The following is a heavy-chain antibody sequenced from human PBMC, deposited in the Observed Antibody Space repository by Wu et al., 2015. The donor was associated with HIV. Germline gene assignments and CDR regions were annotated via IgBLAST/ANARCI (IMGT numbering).Heavy chain of an antibody. V-gene: IGHV1-69*18. Sequence: QVQLVQSGAEVKKPGSSVKVSCKASGGTFSRYAISWVRQAPGQGLEWMGRIIPIFGTANYAQKFQGRVTITADESTNTAYMELSSLRSEDTAVYYCARDRGLRHYYYYGMDVWGQGTTVTVSS. D-gene: IGHD3-16*01. CDR3: ARDRGLRHYYYYGMDV. CDR1: GGTFSRYA. CDR2: IIPIFGTA. J-gene: IGHJ6*02.